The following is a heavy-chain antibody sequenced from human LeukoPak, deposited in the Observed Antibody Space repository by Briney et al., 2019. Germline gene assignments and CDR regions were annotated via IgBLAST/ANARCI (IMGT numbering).Heavy chain of an antibody. D-gene: IGHD2-2*01. CDR1: GFTFSTYG. CDR2: IWYDGSKTDYADSVKGSKT. V-gene: IGHV3-33*06. J-gene: IGHJ5*02. CDR3: AKGAGDCSRTSCYEDA. Sequence: GRSLRLSCAASGFTFSTYGMHWVRQAPGKGLEWVAVIWYDGSKTDYADSVKGSKTDYADSVKGRFTISRDNSKNPLYLQMNSLRAEDTAVYYCAKGAGDCSRTSCYEDAWGQGTLVTVSS.